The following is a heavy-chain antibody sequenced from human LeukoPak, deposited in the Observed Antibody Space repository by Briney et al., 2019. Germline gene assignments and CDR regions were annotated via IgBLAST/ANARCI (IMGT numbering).Heavy chain of an antibody. CDR1: GYTFTSYY. V-gene: IGHV1-46*01. CDR2: INPSGGST. J-gene: IGHJ4*02. D-gene: IGHD3-22*01. CDR3: ARDRDYYDSSGSIDY. Sequence: ASVKVSCKASGYTFTSYYMHWVRQAPGQGLEWMGIINPSGGSTSYAQKFQGRVTMTRDTSISTAYMELSRLRSDDTAVYYCARDRDYYDSSGSIDYWGQGTLVTVSS.